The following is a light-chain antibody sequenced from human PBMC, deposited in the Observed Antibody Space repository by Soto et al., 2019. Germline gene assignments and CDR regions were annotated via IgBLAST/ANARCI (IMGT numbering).Light chain of an antibody. CDR1: QSISSW. Sequence: DIQMTQSPSTLSASVGDRVTITCRASQSISSWLAWYQQKPGKAPKLLIYKASSLESGVPSRFSGSGSGTHFTLTLRSRHPDDFATLYCQQYNMDPRTFGQGTKEEIK. J-gene: IGKJ1*01. V-gene: IGKV1-5*03. CDR2: KAS. CDR3: QQYNMDPRT.